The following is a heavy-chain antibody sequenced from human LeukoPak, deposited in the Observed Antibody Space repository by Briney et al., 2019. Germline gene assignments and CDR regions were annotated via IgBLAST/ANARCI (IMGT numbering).Heavy chain of an antibody. D-gene: IGHD1-26*01. Sequence: GASVKVSCKASGYTFTGYYMHWVRQAPGQGLEWMGWMNPNSGNTGYAQKFQGRVTMTRNTSISTAYMELSSLRSEDTAMYYCVRVDSPQPGNSARRAWFDPWGQGTLVTVSS. V-gene: IGHV1-8*02. J-gene: IGHJ5*02. CDR3: VRVDSPQPGNSARRAWFDP. CDR2: MNPNSGNT. CDR1: GYTFTGYY.